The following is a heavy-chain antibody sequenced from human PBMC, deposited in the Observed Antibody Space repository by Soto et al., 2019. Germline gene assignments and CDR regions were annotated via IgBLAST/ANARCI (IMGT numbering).Heavy chain of an antibody. V-gene: IGHV1-46*03. D-gene: IGHD2-2*01. J-gene: IGHJ3*02. CDR3: ARGIVLVPAAIVYDAFDI. CDR2: INPSGGST. Sequence: GASVKVSCKASGYTFTSYYMHWVRQAPGQGLEWMGIINPSGGSTSYAQKFQGRVTMTRDTSTSTVYMELSSLRSEDTAVYYCARGIVLVPAAIVYDAFDIWGQGTMVTVSS. CDR1: GYTFTSYY.